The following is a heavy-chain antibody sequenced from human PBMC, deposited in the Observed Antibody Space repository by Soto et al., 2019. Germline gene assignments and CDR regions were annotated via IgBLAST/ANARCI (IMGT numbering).Heavy chain of an antibody. D-gene: IGHD3-3*01. CDR1: GGTFSSYA. V-gene: IGHV1-69*06. CDR2: IIPIFGTA. J-gene: IGHJ3*02. CDR3: AREPHRVTYYDFWSGYYKYAFDI. Sequence: GASVKVSCKASGGTFSSYAISWVRQAPGQGLEWMGGIIPIFGTANYAQKFQGRVTITADKSTSIAYMELSSLRSEDTAVYYCAREPHRVTYYDFWSGYYKYAFDIWGQGTLVTVSS.